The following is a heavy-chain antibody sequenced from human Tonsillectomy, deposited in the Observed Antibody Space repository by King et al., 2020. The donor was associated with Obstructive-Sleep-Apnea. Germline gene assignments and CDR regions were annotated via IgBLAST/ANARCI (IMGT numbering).Heavy chain of an antibody. V-gene: IGHV1-8*01. J-gene: IGHJ6*02. CDR1: GYNFISYN. CDR2: MNPHSGNT. Sequence: QLVQSGAEVKKPGASVKVSCKASGYNFISYNINWVRQATGQGLEWMGWMNPHSGNTVYAQKFQGRDTMTTNTSIRTVYMELSSLTYEDTAVYYCARRDAMDVWGQGTTVTVSS. CDR3: ARRDAMDV.